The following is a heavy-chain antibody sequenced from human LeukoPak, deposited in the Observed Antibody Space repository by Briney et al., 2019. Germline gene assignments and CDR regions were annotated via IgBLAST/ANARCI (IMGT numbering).Heavy chain of an antibody. Sequence: GGSLRLSCAASGFXFSSYSINWVRQAPGKGLEWVSYISGGGTTVYSADSVKGRSTISRDNAKNSLYLQINSLSHEDTSVYYCARTRNAYHFDYWGQGILVTVSS. CDR3: ARTRNAYHFDY. D-gene: IGHD3-16*01. CDR2: ISGGGTTV. CDR1: GFXFSSYS. V-gene: IGHV3-48*02. J-gene: IGHJ4*02.